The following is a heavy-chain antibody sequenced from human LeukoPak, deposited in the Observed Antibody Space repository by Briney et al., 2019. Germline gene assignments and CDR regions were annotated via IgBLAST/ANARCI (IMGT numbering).Heavy chain of an antibody. V-gene: IGHV4-4*07. CDR1: GGSISSFY. Sequence: SETLSLTCSVSGGSISSFYCNWMRQPAGKGLEWIGRIYTSGTTTYNPSLKSRVTMSVDTSKNQFSLKLSSVTAADTAVYYCARVGYSYGILAWDYFDYWGQGTLVTVSS. CDR3: ARVGYSYGILAWDYFDY. D-gene: IGHD5-18*01. CDR2: IYTSGTT. J-gene: IGHJ4*02.